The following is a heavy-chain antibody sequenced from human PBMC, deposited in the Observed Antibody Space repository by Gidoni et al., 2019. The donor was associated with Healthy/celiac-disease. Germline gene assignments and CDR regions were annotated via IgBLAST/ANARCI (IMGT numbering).Heavy chain of an antibody. CDR2: IRGSGGST. CDR3: AKDNGIAVAGTWDY. D-gene: IGHD6-19*01. V-gene: IGHV3-23*01. Sequence: EVQLLASGGGLVQPGGSLRLSCAASGFTFSSYAMRWVRQAPGKGREWVSAIRGSGGSTYYADSVKGRFTISRDNSKNTLYLQMNSLRAEDTAVYYCAKDNGIAVAGTWDYWGQGTLVTVSS. CDR1: GFTFSSYA. J-gene: IGHJ4*02.